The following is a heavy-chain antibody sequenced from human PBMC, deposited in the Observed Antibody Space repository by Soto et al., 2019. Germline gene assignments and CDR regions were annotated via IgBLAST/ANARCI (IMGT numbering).Heavy chain of an antibody. CDR1: GYTFTSYY. Sequence: ASVKVSCKASGYTFTSYYMHWVRQAPGQGLEWMGIINPSGGSTSYAQKFQGRVTMTRDTSTSTVYMELSSLRSEDTAVYYCARAPDYGDSKIDAFDIWGQGTMVTVSS. J-gene: IGHJ3*02. CDR2: INPSGGST. D-gene: IGHD4-17*01. V-gene: IGHV1-46*03. CDR3: ARAPDYGDSKIDAFDI.